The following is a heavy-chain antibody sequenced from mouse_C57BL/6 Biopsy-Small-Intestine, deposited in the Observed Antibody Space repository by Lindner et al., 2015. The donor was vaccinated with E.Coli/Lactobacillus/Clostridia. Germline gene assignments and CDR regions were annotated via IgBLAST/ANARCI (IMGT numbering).Heavy chain of an antibody. CDR2: MNPNSDNT. CDR1: GYTFTSYD. J-gene: IGHJ3*01. CDR3: ARGRADATVRWFDP. D-gene: IGHD1-1*01. V-gene: IGHV1-81*01. Sequence: SVKVSCKASGYTFTSYDINWVRQATGQGLEWMGWMNPNSDNTGYAQKFQGRVTMTRNTSISTAYMELSSLRSDDTAVYYCARGRADATVRWFDPWGQGTLVTVS.